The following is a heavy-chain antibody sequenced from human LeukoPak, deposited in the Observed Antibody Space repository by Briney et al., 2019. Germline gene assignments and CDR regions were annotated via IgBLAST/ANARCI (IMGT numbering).Heavy chain of an antibody. Sequence: GASVKVSCKASGYTFTNYGITWVRQAPGQGLEWMGWISGYNGHTKYAQKVQGRVTLTTDTSTRTAYMELRSLRSDDTAVYYCARTTAWARTKFDYWGQGTLVTVSS. J-gene: IGHJ4*02. CDR1: GYTFTNYG. V-gene: IGHV1-18*01. CDR2: ISGYNGHT. CDR3: ARTTAWARTKFDY. D-gene: IGHD1-14*01.